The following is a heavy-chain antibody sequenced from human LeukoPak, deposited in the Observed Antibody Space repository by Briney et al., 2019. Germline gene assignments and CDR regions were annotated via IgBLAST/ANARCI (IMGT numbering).Heavy chain of an antibody. CDR3: ARDACGVGTGSSGYFTH. D-gene: IGHD3-22*01. V-gene: IGHV3-30*04. CDR2: ISYDGSNK. Sequence: PGGSLRLSCAASGFTFSNYAMHWVRQAPGKGLVWVAVISYDGSNKYYADSVKGRFTISRDNSKNTLYLQMNSLRGEDTAVYYCARDACGVGTGSSGYFTHWGQGTLVTVSS. CDR1: GFTFSNYA. J-gene: IGHJ1*01.